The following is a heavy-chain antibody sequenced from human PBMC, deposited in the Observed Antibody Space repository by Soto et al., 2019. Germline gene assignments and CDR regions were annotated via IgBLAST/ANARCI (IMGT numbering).Heavy chain of an antibody. CDR1: GGSISSSSYY. Sequence: QMQLQESGPGLVKPSETLSLTCTVSGGSISSSSYYWGWIRQPPGQGLEWLGTIYSLGNTYSNPSLKSRVTIFVDKSKSQLFLKLSSVTAPDTAVYYCARQIYDSSGYYDAYWGQGTLVTVSS. J-gene: IGHJ4*02. CDR2: IYSLGNT. CDR3: ARQIYDSSGYYDAY. V-gene: IGHV4-39*01. D-gene: IGHD3-22*01.